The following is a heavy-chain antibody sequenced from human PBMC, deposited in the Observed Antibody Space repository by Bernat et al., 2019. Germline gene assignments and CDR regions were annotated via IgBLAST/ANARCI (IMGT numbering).Heavy chain of an antibody. V-gene: IGHV4-31*03. CDR3: ARDRVVTPVYYYYGMDV. CDR1: GGSLSSGGYY. CDR2: IYYSGST. J-gene: IGHJ6*02. D-gene: IGHD2-21*02. Sequence: QVQLQESGPGLVKPSQTLSLTCTVSGGSLSSGGYYWSWIRQPPGKGLEWIGYIYYSGSTYYNPSLKSRVTISVDTSKNQFSLKLSSVTAADTAVYYCARDRVVTPVYYYYGMDVWGQGTTVTVSS.